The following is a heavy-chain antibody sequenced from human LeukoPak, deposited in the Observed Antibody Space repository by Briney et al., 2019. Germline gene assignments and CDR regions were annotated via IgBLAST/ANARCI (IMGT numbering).Heavy chain of an antibody. CDR3: ARGHNTGYYYYYMDV. CDR2: IYSGGST. D-gene: IGHD1-1*01. J-gene: IGHJ6*03. CDR1: GFTVSSNY. Sequence: GGSLRLSCAASGFTVSSNYMSRVRQAPGKGLEWVSVIYSGGSTYYADSVKGRFTISRDNSKNTLYLQMNSLRAEDTAVYYCARGHNTGYYYYYMDVWGKGTTVTVSS. V-gene: IGHV3-53*01.